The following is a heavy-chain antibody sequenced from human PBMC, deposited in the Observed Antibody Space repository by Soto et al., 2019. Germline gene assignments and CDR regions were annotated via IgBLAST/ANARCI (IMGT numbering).Heavy chain of an antibody. D-gene: IGHD2-2*01. CDR2: ISSSSTI. J-gene: IGHJ4*02. CDR3: ARDSSYCSSTSCYAPDQYYFDY. CDR1: GFTFSSYS. Sequence: GGSLRLSCAASGFTFSSYSMNWVRQAPGKGLEWVSYISSSSTIYYADSVKGRFTISRDNAKNSLYLQMNSLRAEDTAVYYCARDSSYCSSTSCYAPDQYYFDYWGQGTLVTVSS. V-gene: IGHV3-48*01.